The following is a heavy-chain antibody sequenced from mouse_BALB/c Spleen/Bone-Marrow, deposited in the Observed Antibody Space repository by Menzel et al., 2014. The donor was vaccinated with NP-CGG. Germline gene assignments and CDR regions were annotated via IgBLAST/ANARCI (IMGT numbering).Heavy chain of an antibody. Sequence: VKLQESGAELARPGASVQMSCKASGSTFTNYTMHWIKQRPGQGLEWIGYINPSSGYTNYNQKSKVKATLTADKSSSTDYMQLSSLTSEASAVYYGARGHYGSSYSAVDYWGQGTSVTVSS. CDR1: GSTFTNYT. CDR3: ARGHYGSSYSAVDY. V-gene: IGHV1-4*01. D-gene: IGHD1-1*01. CDR2: INPSSGYT. J-gene: IGHJ4*01.